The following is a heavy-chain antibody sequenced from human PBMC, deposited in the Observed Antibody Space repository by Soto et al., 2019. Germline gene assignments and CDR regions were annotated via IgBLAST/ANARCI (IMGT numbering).Heavy chain of an antibody. D-gene: IGHD4-17*01. Sequence: SVKVSCKASGGTFSSYAISWVRQAPGQGLEWMGGIIPIFGTANYAQKFQGRVTITADESTSTAYMELSSLRSEDTAVYYCARGNYDYGDYYYYGMDVWGQGTTVTVSS. CDR3: ARGNYDYGDYYYYGMDV. CDR1: GGTFSSYA. J-gene: IGHJ6*02. CDR2: IIPIFGTA. V-gene: IGHV1-69*13.